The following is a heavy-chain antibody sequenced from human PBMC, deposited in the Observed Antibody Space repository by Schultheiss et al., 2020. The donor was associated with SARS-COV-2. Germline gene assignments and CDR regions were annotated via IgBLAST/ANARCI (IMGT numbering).Heavy chain of an antibody. D-gene: IGHD2-15*01. J-gene: IGHJ6*02. Sequence: SETLSLTCAVSGGSISSSNWWRWVRQPPGKGLEWIGEISLSGSTNYNPSLKSRVTISVDTSKNQFSLQLSSVTAADTAVYYCASSAPRYCSGGSCYRNYYYYYGMDVLGRGATVTVSS. CDR1: GGSISSSNW. CDR2: ISLSGST. V-gene: IGHV4-4*02. CDR3: ASSAPRYCSGGSCYRNYYYYYGMDV.